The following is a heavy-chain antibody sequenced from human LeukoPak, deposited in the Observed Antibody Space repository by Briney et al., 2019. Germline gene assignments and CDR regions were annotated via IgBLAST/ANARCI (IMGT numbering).Heavy chain of an antibody. CDR3: ARVGWNGAFDI. V-gene: IGHV3-13*01. Sequence: GGSLRLSCAASGFTFSSYDMHWVRQATGKGLEWVSAIGTAGDTYYPGSVKGRFTISGENAKNSLYLQMNSLRAGDTAVYYCARVGWNGAFDIWGQGTMVTVSS. J-gene: IGHJ3*02. D-gene: IGHD1-1*01. CDR2: IGTAGDT. CDR1: GFTFSSYD.